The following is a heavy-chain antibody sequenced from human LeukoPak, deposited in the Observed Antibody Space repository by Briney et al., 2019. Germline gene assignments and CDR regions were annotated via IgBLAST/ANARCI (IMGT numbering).Heavy chain of an antibody. CDR2: IKEDGNEK. D-gene: IGHD2-8*01. CDR3: ATGVYHFDN. Sequence: GGSLRLSCAASGFTFSSRWMTWVRQAPGKGLEWVANIKEDGNEKYYVDSGKGRFTTSRDNAKSSLYLQMNSLRADDTAVYYCATGVYHFDNWGQGTLVTVSS. V-gene: IGHV3-7*01. CDR1: GFTFSSRW. J-gene: IGHJ4*02.